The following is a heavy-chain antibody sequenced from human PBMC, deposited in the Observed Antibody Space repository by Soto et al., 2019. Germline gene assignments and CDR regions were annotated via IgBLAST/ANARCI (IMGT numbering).Heavy chain of an antibody. CDR2: ISGSGGST. Sequence: GGSLRLSCAASGFTFSSYAMSWVRQAPGKGLEWVSAISGSGGSTYYADSVKGRFTISRDNSKNTLYLQMNSLRAEDTAVYYCAKGATGYSSGWFGYFDYWGQGTLVTVSS. J-gene: IGHJ4*02. CDR1: GFTFSSYA. CDR3: AKGATGYSSGWFGYFDY. V-gene: IGHV3-23*01. D-gene: IGHD6-19*01.